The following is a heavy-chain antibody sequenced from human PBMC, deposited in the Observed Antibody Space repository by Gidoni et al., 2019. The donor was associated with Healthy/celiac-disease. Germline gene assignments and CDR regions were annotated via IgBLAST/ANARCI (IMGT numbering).Heavy chain of an antibody. J-gene: IGHJ4*02. Sequence: QVQLVESGGGVVQPGRSLRLPCAASGFTFRSYGMHWVRQAPGKGLEWVAVRSYDGSNKYYADSVKGRFTISRDNSKNTLYLQMNSLRAEDTAVYYCARGHFDYDSSGTFDYWGQGTLVTVSS. D-gene: IGHD3-22*01. V-gene: IGHV3-30*03. CDR2: RSYDGSNK. CDR3: ARGHFDYDSSGTFDY. CDR1: GFTFRSYG.